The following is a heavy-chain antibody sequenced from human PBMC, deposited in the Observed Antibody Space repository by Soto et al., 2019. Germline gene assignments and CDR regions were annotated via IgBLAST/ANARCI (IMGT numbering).Heavy chain of an antibody. J-gene: IGHJ4*02. CDR1: GFTFGTSA. D-gene: IGHD3-10*01. Sequence: EVHLLESGGGLVQPGGSLRLSCAGSGFTFGTSAMSWVRQAPGKGLEWVAIISVSGGTTYYADSVKGRFTISRDNSKNTLYLQMNGLRAEDTAIFYCAKAMSMIRGPIDYWGQGTLVTVSS. V-gene: IGHV3-23*01. CDR3: AKAMSMIRGPIDY. CDR2: ISVSGGTT.